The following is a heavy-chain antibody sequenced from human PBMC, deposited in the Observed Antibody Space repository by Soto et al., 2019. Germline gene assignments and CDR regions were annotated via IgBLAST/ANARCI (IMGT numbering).Heavy chain of an antibody. Sequence: GASVKVSCKASGGTFSSYAISWVRQAPGQGLEWMGGIIPIFGTANYAQKFQGRVTITADESTSTAYMELSSLRSEDTAVYYCARVAYYYDSSGYYLDYWGQGTLVTVSS. J-gene: IGHJ4*02. CDR1: GGTFSSYA. V-gene: IGHV1-69*13. CDR3: ARVAYYYDSSGYYLDY. CDR2: IIPIFGTA. D-gene: IGHD3-22*01.